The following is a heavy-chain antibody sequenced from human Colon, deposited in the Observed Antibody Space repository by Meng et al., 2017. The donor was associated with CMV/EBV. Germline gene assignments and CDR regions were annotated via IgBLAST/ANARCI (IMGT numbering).Heavy chain of an antibody. J-gene: IGHJ4*02. CDR3: ASRDY. Sequence: EVRLVGSGGGLVPPRGALRCSCAASGFTFSSKWMHWFRQGPGKGLVWVSRINTDGSTTYYADSVKGRFTISRDNAKNTLYLQMNSLRAEDTAVYYCASRDYWGQGTLVTVSS. CDR1: GFTFSSKW. CDR2: INTDGSTT. V-gene: IGHV3-74*01.